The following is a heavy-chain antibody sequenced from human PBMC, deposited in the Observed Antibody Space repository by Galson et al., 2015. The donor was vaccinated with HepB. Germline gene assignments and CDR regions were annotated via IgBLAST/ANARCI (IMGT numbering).Heavy chain of an antibody. D-gene: IGHD1-26*01. Sequence: SVKVSCKASGYTFTSYGISWVRQAPGQGLEWMGWISAYNGNTNYAQKLQGRVTMTTDTSTSTAYMELRSLRSDDTAVYYCAKTTGGGSYGFDAFDIWGQGTMVTVSS. CDR2: ISAYNGNT. V-gene: IGHV1-18*01. J-gene: IGHJ3*02. CDR1: GYTFTSYG. CDR3: AKTTGGGSYGFDAFDI.